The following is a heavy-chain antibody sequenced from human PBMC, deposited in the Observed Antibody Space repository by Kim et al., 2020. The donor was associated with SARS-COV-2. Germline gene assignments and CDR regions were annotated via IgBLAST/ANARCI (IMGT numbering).Heavy chain of an antibody. Sequence: SLKSRVTISVDTSKNQFSLKLSSVTAADTAVYYCARSSPTTVAYYWYFDYWGQGTLVTVSS. V-gene: IGHV4-4*09. J-gene: IGHJ4*02. D-gene: IGHD4-17*01. CDR3: ARSSPTTVAYYWYFDY.